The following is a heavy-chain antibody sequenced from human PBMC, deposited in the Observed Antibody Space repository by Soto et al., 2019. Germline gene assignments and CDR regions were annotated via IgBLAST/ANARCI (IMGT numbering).Heavy chain of an antibody. V-gene: IGHV3-23*01. CDR2: ITGSGGST. CDR3: AKGYARGNMIINS. J-gene: IGHJ5*02. Sequence: GGSLRLSCVVSGFTFGNHAMRWVHQAPGKGLQWVSAITGSGGSTYHADSAKGRFTISRDNSKNILYLQMNSLRAEDTAVYFCAKGYARGNMIINSWGQGTRVTVSS. D-gene: IGHD3-10*02. CDR1: GFTFGNHA.